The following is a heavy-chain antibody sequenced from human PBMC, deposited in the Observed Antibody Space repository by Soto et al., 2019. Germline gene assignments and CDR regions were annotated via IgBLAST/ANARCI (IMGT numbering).Heavy chain of an antibody. CDR2: IIPIFGTA. CDR1: GHTLTESS. D-gene: IGHD2-15*01. V-gene: IGHV1-69*06. CDR3: ARDPRYCSGGSCSYPMDV. J-gene: IGHJ6*02. Sequence: SVKVSCKVSGHTLTESSISWVRQAPGQGLEWMGGIIPIFGTANYAQKFQGRVTITADKSTSTAYMELSSLRSEDTAVYYCARDPRYCSGGSCSYPMDVWGQGTTVTVSS.